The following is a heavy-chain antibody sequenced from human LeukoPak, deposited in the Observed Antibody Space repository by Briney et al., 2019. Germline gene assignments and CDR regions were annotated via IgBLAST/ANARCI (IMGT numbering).Heavy chain of an antibody. Sequence: GGSLRLSCAASGFTFSSYWMSWVRQAPGKGLEWVANIKQDGSEKYYVDSVKGRFTISRDNAKNSLYLQMNSLRAEDTAVYYCATPGVVVAETDWFDPWGQGTLVTVSS. CDR1: GFTFSSYW. CDR3: ATPGVVVAETDWFDP. J-gene: IGHJ5*02. V-gene: IGHV3-7*01. CDR2: IKQDGSEK. D-gene: IGHD2-15*01.